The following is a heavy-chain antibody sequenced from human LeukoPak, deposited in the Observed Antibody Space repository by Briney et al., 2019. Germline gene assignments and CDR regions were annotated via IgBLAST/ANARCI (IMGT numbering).Heavy chain of an antibody. CDR3: ATDIVVVPAAIEAFDI. CDR2: VDPEDGET. J-gene: IGHJ3*02. CDR1: GYTFTDYY. D-gene: IGHD2-2*01. V-gene: IGHV1-69-2*01. Sequence: ASVKVSCKVSGYTFTDYYMHLVQQAPGKGLEWIGLVDPEDGETIYAEKFQGRVTITADTSTDTAYMELSSLRSEDTAVYYCATDIVVVPAAIEAFDIWGQGTMVTVSS.